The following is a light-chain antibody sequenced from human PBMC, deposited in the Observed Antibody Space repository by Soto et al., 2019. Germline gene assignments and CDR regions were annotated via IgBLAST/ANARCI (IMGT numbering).Light chain of an antibody. CDR2: AAP. V-gene: IGKV1-39*01. Sequence: DIQMTQSPSSLSASVGDSVTITCRASQSISTYLNWYQLKPGNAPKLLLSAAPGFQSEVPSNFSGSASGTDFTLTINSLQPEDFATYYCQQSYSSPRTFGQGTKVEIK. CDR1: QSISTY. CDR3: QQSYSSPRT. J-gene: IGKJ1*01.